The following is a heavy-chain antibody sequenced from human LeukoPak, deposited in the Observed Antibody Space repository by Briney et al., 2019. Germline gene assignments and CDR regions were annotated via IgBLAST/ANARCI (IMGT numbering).Heavy chain of an antibody. CDR3: ARIPCSSTSCHKRFDY. CDR1: GYSFTTYW. V-gene: IGHV5-51*01. J-gene: IGHJ4*02. Sequence: GESLKISCRGSGYSFTTYWIGWVRQMPGKGLEWMGIIYPGDSDTRYSPPFQGQVTISADKSISTAYLQWSSLKASDTAMYYCARIPCSSTSCHKRFDYWGQGTLVTVSS. CDR2: IYPGDSDT. D-gene: IGHD2-2*01.